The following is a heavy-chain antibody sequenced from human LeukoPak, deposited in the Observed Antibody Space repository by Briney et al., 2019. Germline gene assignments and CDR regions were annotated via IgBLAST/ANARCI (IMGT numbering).Heavy chain of an antibody. V-gene: IGHV3-53*01. Sequence: GGSLRLSCAASGFTVSSNYMSWVRQAPGKGLEWVSVIYDGGSTSYADSVKDRFTVSRDNAKNSLYVQMNSLRAEDTAVYYCARYGDYFRADFDYWGQGTLVTVSS. D-gene: IGHD4-17*01. CDR1: GFTVSSNY. J-gene: IGHJ4*02. CDR2: IYDGGST. CDR3: ARYGDYFRADFDY.